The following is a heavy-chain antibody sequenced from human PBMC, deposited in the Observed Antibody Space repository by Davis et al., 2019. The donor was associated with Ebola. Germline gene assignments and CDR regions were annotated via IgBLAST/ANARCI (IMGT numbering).Heavy chain of an antibody. CDR2: IKQDGSEK. Sequence: GESLKISCAASGFTFSSYWMSWVRQAPGKGLEWVANIKQDGSEKYYVDSVKGRFTISRDNAKNSLYLQMNSLRAEDTAVYYCARDRVGVGLLGYWGQGTLVTVSS. D-gene: IGHD2-15*01. CDR3: ARDRVGVGLLGY. CDR1: GFTFSSYW. J-gene: IGHJ4*02. V-gene: IGHV3-7*01.